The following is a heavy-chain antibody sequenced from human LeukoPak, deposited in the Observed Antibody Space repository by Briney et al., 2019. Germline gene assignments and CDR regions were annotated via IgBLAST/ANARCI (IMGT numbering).Heavy chain of an antibody. CDR2: ISTYNGDT. CDR3: ARDPSNSSGWKTWFDS. J-gene: IGHJ5*01. CDR1: GYTFTRYG. D-gene: IGHD6-19*01. Sequence: GASVKVSCKASGYTFTRYGISWVRQAPGQGLEWMGWISTYNGDTNYAQKLQGRVTMTRDTSTSTAYLELRSLRYDDTAVYYCARDPSNSSGWKTWFDSWGQGTLVTVSS. V-gene: IGHV1-18*01.